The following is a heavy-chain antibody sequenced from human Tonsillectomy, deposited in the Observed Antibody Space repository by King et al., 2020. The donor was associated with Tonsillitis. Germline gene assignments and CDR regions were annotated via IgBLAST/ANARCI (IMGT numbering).Heavy chain of an antibody. CDR2: IYYSGST. CDR3: ARFHEVKSTFDY. CDR1: GGSISSYY. V-gene: IGHV4-59*08. J-gene: IGHJ4*02. D-gene: IGHD2-21*01. Sequence: QLQESGPGLVKPSETLSLTCTVSGGSISSYYWSWIRQPPGKGLEWIGYIYYSGSTNYNPSLKSRVTISVDTSKNQFSLKLRSVTAADTAVYYYARFHEVKSTFDYWGQGTLVTVSS.